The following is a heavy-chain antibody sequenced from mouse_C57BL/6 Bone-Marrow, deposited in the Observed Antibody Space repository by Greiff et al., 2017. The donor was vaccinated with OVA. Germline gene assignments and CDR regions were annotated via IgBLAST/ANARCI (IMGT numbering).Heavy chain of an antibody. D-gene: IGHD1-1*01. CDR3: AGGYYCSLFAY. V-gene: IGHV14-2*01. CDR1: GFNFKDYY. J-gene: IGHJ3*01. CDR2: IDPEDGDT. Sequence: EVQLQQSGAELVKPGASVKLSCTASGFNFKDYYMHWVKQRPEQGLEWIGRIDPEDGDTNYAPKFQGKATITADTSSNTAYLQLSSLTSEDTAVYYYAGGYYCSLFAYGDRGKVITVTA.